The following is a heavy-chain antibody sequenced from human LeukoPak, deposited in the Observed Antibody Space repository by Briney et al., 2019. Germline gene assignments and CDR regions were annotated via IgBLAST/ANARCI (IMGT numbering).Heavy chain of an antibody. V-gene: IGHV4-34*01. CDR1: GGSFSGYY. J-gene: IGHJ4*02. Sequence: PSETLSLTCAVYGGSFSGYYWSWIRQPPGKGLEWIGEINHSGSTNYNPSLKSRVTVSVDTSKNQFPLKLTSVTAADTAVYYCARGLDAYWGQGTLVTVSS. CDR3: ARGLDAY. CDR2: INHSGST.